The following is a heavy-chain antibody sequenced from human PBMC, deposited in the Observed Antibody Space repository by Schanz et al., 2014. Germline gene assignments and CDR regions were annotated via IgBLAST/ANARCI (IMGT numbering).Heavy chain of an antibody. D-gene: IGHD6-13*01. CDR3: ARDPDPPIAAKGQNFDY. CDR1: GFTFSAHA. J-gene: IGHJ4*02. V-gene: IGHV3-23*04. Sequence: EVLLVDSGGGLVQPGGSLRLSCGASGFTFSAHAMSWVRQAPGKGPEWFSAISGSGRDTYYAASVKGRFTISRDNSKNTLSLQMNSLRPEDTAVYYCARDPDPPIAAKGQNFDYWGQGTLVAVSS. CDR2: ISGSGRDT.